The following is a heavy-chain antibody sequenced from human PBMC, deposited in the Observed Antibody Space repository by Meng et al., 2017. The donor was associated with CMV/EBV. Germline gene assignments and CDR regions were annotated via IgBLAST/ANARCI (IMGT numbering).Heavy chain of an antibody. Sequence: DVKSARASVNVCVTTSRYTFTCYGFSGVRQAPEQVLEWMGWISIYNGHTNFAQTLHGRDTMTTDTSTRTAYVELRSQRSDDTALYYCARWVPLGIIYSFDYWGQGTLVTVSS. CDR1: RYTFTCYG. CDR3: ARWVPLGIIYSFDY. D-gene: IGHD2-21*01. J-gene: IGHJ4*01. CDR2: ISIYNGHT. V-gene: IGHV1-18*01.